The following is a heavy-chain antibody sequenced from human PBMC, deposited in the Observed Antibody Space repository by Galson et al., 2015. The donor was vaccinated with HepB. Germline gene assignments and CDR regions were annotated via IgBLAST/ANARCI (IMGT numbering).Heavy chain of an antibody. J-gene: IGHJ4*02. CDR1: GYTFTSYG. CDR3: ARRYYDSSGYYYFDY. Sequence: SVKVSCKASGYTFTSYGISWVRQAPGQGLEWMGWISAYNGNTNYAQKLQGRVTMTTDTSTSTAYIELRSLRSDDTAVYYCARRYYDSSGYYYFDYWGQGTLVNVSS. CDR2: ISAYNGNT. V-gene: IGHV1-18*04. D-gene: IGHD3-22*01.